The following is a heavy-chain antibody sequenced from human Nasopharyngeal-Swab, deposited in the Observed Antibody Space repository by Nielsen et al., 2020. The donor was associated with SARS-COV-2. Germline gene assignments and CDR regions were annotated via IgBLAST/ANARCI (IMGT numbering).Heavy chain of an antibody. D-gene: IGHD3-3*01. CDR1: GGTFSSYA. V-gene: IGHV1-69*13. J-gene: IGHJ6*03. Sequence: SVKVSCKASGGTFSSYAISWVRQAPGQGLEWMGGIIPIFGTANYAQKFQGRVTITADESTSTAYMELSSLRYEDTAVYYCARDGRARNYDFWSDYMDVWGKGTTVTVSS. CDR2: IIPIFGTA. CDR3: ARDGRARNYDFWSDYMDV.